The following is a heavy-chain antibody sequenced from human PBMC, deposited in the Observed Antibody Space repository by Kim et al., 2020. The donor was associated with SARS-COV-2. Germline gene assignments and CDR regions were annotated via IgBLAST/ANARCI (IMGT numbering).Heavy chain of an antibody. Sequence: KFQGRVTMTRDTSTSTVYMELSSLRSEDTAVYYCARDPGPIDSSGYYFDYWGQGTLVTVSS. D-gene: IGHD3-22*01. V-gene: IGHV1-46*01. J-gene: IGHJ4*02. CDR3: ARDPGPIDSSGYYFDY.